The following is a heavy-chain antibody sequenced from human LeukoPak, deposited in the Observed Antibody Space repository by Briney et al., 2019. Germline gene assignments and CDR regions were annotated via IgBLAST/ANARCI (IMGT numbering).Heavy chain of an antibody. CDR3: ARDGLGGYFDY. J-gene: IGHJ4*02. CDR1: GFTFSSYS. V-gene: IGHV3-21*01. Sequence: SGGSLRLSCAASGFTFSSYSMHWVRQAPGKGLEWVSSISSSSSYIYYADSVKGRFTISRDNAKNSLYLQMNSLRAEDTAVYYCARDGLGGYFDYWGQGTLVTVSS. D-gene: IGHD5/OR15-5a*01. CDR2: ISSSSSYI.